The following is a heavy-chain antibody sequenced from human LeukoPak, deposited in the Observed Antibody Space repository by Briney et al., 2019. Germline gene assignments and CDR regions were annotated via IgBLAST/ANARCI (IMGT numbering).Heavy chain of an antibody. CDR1: GGSISSGDYY. CDR2: IYYSGST. J-gene: IGHJ4*02. D-gene: IGHD6-19*01. CDR3: ASGLKFDY. Sequence: SETLSLTCTVSGGSISSGDYYWSWLRQPPGKGLEWFGYIYYSGSTYYNSSLKSRVTISVDTSKNQFSLKLSSVTAADTAVYYCASGLKFDYWGQGTLVTVSS. V-gene: IGHV4-30-4*08.